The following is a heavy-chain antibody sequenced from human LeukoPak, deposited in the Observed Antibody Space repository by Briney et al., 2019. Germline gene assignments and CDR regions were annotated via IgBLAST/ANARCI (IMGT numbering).Heavy chain of an antibody. D-gene: IGHD6-6*01. CDR2: ISTSGST. Sequence: PSETLSLTCTVSGASISNYYWSWIRQPAGKGLEWIGRISTSGSTNYNPSLKSRVTISVDTSKNQFSLKLSSVTAADTAVYYCARLYSSSSSPLFDYWGQGTLVTVSS. V-gene: IGHV4-4*07. J-gene: IGHJ4*02. CDR1: GASISNYY. CDR3: ARLYSSSSSPLFDY.